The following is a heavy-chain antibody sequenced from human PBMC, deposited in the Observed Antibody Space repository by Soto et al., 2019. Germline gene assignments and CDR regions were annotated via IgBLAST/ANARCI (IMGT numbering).Heavy chain of an antibody. CDR1: DESVTSPGNY. J-gene: IGHJ1*01. D-gene: IGHD2-15*01. V-gene: IGHV4-31*02. CDR2: ISSGGSP. Sequence: SETLSLTCDVSDESVTSPGNYWNWIRQRPDTGLEWIGYISSGGSPFYNPSLKSRVSISLDTSKNVISLALRSVTAADTAVYYCTLNHCAGGGCYDRDYWGRGTRVTISS. CDR3: TLNHCAGGGCYDRDY.